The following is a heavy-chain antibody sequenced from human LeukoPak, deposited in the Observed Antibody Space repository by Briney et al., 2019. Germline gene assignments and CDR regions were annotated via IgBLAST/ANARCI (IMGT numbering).Heavy chain of an antibody. V-gene: IGHV4-39*07. J-gene: IGHJ4*02. CDR3: ARDGNAL. Sequence: SETPSLTCTVSGGSISSSSYYWGWIRQPPGKGLEWIGSIYYSGSTYYNPSLKSRVTISVDTSKNQFSLKLSSVTAADTAVYYCARDGNALWGQGTLVTVSS. D-gene: IGHD1-1*01. CDR2: IYYSGST. CDR1: GGSISSSSYY.